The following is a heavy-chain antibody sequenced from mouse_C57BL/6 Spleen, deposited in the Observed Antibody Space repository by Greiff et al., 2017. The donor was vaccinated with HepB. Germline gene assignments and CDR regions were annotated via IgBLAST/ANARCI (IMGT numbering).Heavy chain of an antibody. J-gene: IGHJ4*01. D-gene: IGHD1-1*02. CDR3: ARGVLFIDYYAMDY. CDR1: GYTFPDYY. CDR2: IYPGSGNT. V-gene: IGHV1-84*01. Sequence: QQSGPELVKPGASVKISCKASGYTFPDYYINWGKQRPGQGLEWIGGIYPGSGNTKYNEKFKGKATLTVDTNSSTAYRQVSSLNSEDSAVYICARGVLFIDYYAMDYWGQGTSVTVSS.